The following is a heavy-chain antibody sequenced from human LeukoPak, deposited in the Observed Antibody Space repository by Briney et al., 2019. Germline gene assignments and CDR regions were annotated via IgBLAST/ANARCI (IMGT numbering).Heavy chain of an antibody. CDR1: GVSVSTSH. J-gene: IGHJ4*02. CDR2: LSYTGKT. D-gene: IGHD2/OR15-2a*01. CDR3: SEGYFEPFDH. V-gene: IGHV4-59*02. Sequence: SETLSLTCNVSGVSVSTSHWNWIRQRPGKGLEWIGCLSYTGKTDYNPSLKSRVSISLGSSNNHLSLKLTSVTAADTAVYYCSEGYFEPFDHWGQGILVTVSS.